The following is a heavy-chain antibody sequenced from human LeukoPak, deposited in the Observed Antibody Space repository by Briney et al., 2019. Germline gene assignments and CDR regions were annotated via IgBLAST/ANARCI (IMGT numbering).Heavy chain of an antibody. J-gene: IGHJ4*02. CDR2: PYTSGSS. V-gene: IGHV4-4*07. CDR1: GGSISTYY. D-gene: IGHD6-19*01. Sequence: SETLSLTCTVSGGSISTYYWSWIRQPAGKGLEWIGRPYTSGSSNYNPSLKSRVTISVDKSKNQFSLKLSSVTAADTAVYYCASRSVSGFDYWGQGTLVTVSS. CDR3: ASRSVSGFDY.